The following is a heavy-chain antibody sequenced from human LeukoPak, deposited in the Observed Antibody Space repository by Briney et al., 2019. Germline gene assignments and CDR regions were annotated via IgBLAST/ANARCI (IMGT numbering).Heavy chain of an antibody. Sequence: ASVKVSCKASGYTFTSYCILWVRQAPGQGLEWMGWISAYNCNTNYAQKLQGRVTMTTDTSTSTAYMELRSLRSDDTAVYYCARVGDPTDYYYYYMDVWGKGTTVTISS. D-gene: IGHD4-17*01. CDR2: ISAYNCNT. V-gene: IGHV1-18*01. J-gene: IGHJ6*03. CDR1: GYTFTSYC. CDR3: ARVGDPTDYYYYYMDV.